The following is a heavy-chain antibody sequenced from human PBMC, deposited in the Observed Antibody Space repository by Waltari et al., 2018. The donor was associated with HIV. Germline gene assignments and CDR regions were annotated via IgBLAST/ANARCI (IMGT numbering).Heavy chain of an antibody. CDR1: GFTCTNLY. D-gene: IGHD4-4*01. CDR2: FTTQSPAT. J-gene: IGHJ4*02. Sequence: VQLIQHGAEVTKPGASMTILCKPSGFTCTNLYLHWVRQAPGGRLEWMARFTTQSPATISAHIFQDRLMMTGDTTSDTAYLELTNLTPGDTGIYFCARGPFVGNYANYWGQGTLVTV. CDR3: ARGPFVGNYANY. V-gene: IGHV1-2*05.